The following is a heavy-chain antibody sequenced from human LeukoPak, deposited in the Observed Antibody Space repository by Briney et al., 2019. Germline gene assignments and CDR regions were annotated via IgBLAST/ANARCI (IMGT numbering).Heavy chain of an antibody. CDR2: ISWDSGSI. J-gene: IGHJ3*02. Sequence: GGSLRLSCAASGFTFDDYAMHWVRQAPGKGLEWVSLISWDSGSIAYADSVKGRFTISRDNAKNSLYLQMSSLRPEDMALYYCAKALSSSYYDSSGSYSAFDIWGQGTMVTVSS. CDR3: AKALSSSYYDSSGSYSAFDI. V-gene: IGHV3-9*03. D-gene: IGHD3-22*01. CDR1: GFTFDDYA.